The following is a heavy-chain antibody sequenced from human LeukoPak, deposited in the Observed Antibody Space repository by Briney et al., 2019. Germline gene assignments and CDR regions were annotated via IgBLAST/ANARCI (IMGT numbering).Heavy chain of an antibody. CDR3: ARAIESSGGSCSDY. V-gene: IGHV3-30-3*01. Sequence: GGSLRLSCAASGFTFSSYAMHWVRQAPGKGLEWVAVISYDGSNKYYADSVKGRFTISRDNSKNTLYLQMNSLRAEDTAVYYCARAIESSGGSCSDYWGQGTLVTVSS. CDR1: GFTFSSYA. D-gene: IGHD2-15*01. J-gene: IGHJ4*02. CDR2: ISYDGSNK.